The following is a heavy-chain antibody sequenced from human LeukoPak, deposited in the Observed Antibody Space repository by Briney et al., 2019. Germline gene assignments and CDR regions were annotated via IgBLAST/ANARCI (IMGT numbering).Heavy chain of an antibody. CDR3: ARARIAAAGRFDP. D-gene: IGHD6-13*01. V-gene: IGHV1-2*02. CDR2: INPNSGGT. CDR1: GYTFTGYY. Sequence: ASVKVSCKASGYTFTGYYMHWVRQAPGQGLEWMGWINPNSGGTNYGQKFQGRVTMTRDTSISTAYMELSRLRSDDTAVYYCARARIAAAGRFDPWGQGTLVTVSS. J-gene: IGHJ5*02.